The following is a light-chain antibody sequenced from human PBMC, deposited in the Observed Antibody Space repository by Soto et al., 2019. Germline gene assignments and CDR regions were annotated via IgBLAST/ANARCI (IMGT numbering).Light chain of an antibody. J-gene: IGKJ3*01. CDR2: GAS. CDR1: QGIANY. V-gene: IGKV1-27*01. CDR3: QTYLSAPFT. Sequence: DIQMTQSPSSLSASVGDKVTITCRATQGIANYLAWYQQKPGNPPKLLTYGASTLHSGVPTRFSGIGSGTDFTLTISSLQAEDVTTYYCQTYLSAPFTFGPGTSVDIK.